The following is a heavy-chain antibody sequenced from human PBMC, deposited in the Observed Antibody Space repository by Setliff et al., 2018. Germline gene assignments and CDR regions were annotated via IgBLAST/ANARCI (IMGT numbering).Heavy chain of an antibody. V-gene: IGHV1-18*01. CDR2: ISIYTGNA. CDR3: SRLVRYCTTTSCQRLSGGGY. Sequence: ASVKVSCKASGYTFSDYGITWVRQAPGQGLEWMGWISIYTGNAYYAHKLQGRVTMTTDTSTDTAYLELRSLRSDDTAVYYCSRLVRYCTTTSCQRLSGGGYWGQGTLVTVSS. D-gene: IGHD2-2*01. CDR1: GYTFSDYG. J-gene: IGHJ4*02.